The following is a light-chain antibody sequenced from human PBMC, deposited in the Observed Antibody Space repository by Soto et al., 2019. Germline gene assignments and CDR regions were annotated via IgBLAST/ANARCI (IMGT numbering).Light chain of an antibody. CDR2: EIS. CDR3: QQYHTYPRT. CDR1: QRVGKY. J-gene: IGKJ5*01. V-gene: IGKV1-16*02. Sequence: DIQMTQSPSSLSVSVGDRVTITCRASQRVGKYLAWFQQKPGRAPESLIYEISKLQIGVPSKFSGSGSETYFTLTINSLQPEDSATYYCQQYHTYPRTFGQGTRLEIK.